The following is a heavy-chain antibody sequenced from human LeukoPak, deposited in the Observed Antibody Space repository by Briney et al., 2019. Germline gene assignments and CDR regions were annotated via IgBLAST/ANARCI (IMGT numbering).Heavy chain of an antibody. CDR3: ARVGRTYYYDSSRSY. J-gene: IGHJ4*02. CDR1: GGSISSGGYY. V-gene: IGHV4-31*03. D-gene: IGHD3-22*01. CDR2: IYYSGST. Sequence: SQTLSLTCTVSGGSISSGGYYWSWIRQHPGKGLEWIGYIYYSGSTYYNPSLKSRVTISVDTSKNQFSLKLSSVTAADTAVYYCARVGRTYYYDSSRSYWGQGTLVTVSS.